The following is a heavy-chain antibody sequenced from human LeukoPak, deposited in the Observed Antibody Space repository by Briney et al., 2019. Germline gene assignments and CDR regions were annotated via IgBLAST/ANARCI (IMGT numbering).Heavy chain of an antibody. CDR2: INPNSGGT. D-gene: IGHD5-24*01. Sequence: PSVEVLCNSSGYTFTGYYMHWVRQAPGQGLEWMGWINPNSGGTNYAQKFQGRVTMTRDTSISTAYMELRRLRSDDTAVYYCARGYGYNAAFDIWGQGTMVTVSS. CDR3: ARGYGYNAAFDI. J-gene: IGHJ3*02. V-gene: IGHV1-2*02. CDR1: GYTFTGYY.